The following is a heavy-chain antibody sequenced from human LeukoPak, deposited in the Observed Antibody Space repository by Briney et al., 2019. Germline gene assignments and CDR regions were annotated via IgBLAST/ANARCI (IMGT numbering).Heavy chain of an antibody. V-gene: IGHV1-69*13. CDR3: ARAIFGVVTAFDY. CDR1: GGTFSSYA. Sequence: ASVKVSCKASGGTFSSYAISWVRQAPGQGLEWMGGIIPIFGTANYAQKFQGRVTITADESTSTAYMELSSLRSEDTAVYYCARAIFGVVTAFDYWGQGTLVTVSS. CDR2: IIPIFGTA. J-gene: IGHJ4*02. D-gene: IGHD3-3*01.